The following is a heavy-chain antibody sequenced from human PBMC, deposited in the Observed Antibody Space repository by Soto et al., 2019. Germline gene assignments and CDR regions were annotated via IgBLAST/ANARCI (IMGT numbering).Heavy chain of an antibody. V-gene: IGHV3-30*18. D-gene: IGHD6-19*01. Sequence: RRLSCAATGFIFRSYGIHWVRQAPGKGLEWVAVISHDGSNAYYADAVNGRFTISRDNARNTVYLQMNSLRGEDTAVYYCAKQGIEVAGTDYFDYWGQGALVTVSS. CDR2: ISHDGSNA. CDR3: AKQGIEVAGTDYFDY. CDR1: GFIFRSYG. J-gene: IGHJ4*02.